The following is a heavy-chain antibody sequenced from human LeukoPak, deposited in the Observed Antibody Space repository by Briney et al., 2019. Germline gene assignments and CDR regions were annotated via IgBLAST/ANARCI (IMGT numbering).Heavy chain of an antibody. CDR2: IYYSGST. J-gene: IGHJ4*02. V-gene: IGHV4-39*07. Sequence: SETLSLTCTVSGCSISSSSYYWGWIRQPPGKGLEWIGSIYYSGSTYYNSSLKSRVTISVDTSKNQFSLKLSSVTAADTAVYYCARDSGKYYYDSSGYCFDYWGQGTLVTVSS. D-gene: IGHD3-22*01. CDR3: ARDSGKYYYDSSGYCFDY. CDR1: GCSISSSSYY.